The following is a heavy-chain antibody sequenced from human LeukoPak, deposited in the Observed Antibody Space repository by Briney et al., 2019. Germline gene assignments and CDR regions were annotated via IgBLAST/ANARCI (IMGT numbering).Heavy chain of an antibody. V-gene: IGHV3-23*01. CDR2: ISGSGGST. J-gene: IGHJ4*02. D-gene: IGHD5-24*01. CDR3: AKDKREMATIGSDY. Sequence: GGSLRLSCAASGFTLSNAWMNWVRQAPGRGLEWVSAISGSGGSTYYADSVKGRFTISRDNSKNTLYLQMNSLRAEDTAVYYCAKDKREMATIGSDYWGQGTLVTVSS. CDR1: GFTLSNAW.